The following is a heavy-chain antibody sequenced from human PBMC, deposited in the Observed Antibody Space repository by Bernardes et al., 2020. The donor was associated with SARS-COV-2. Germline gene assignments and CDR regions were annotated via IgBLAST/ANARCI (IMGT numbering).Heavy chain of an antibody. J-gene: IGHJ6*02. Sequence: SLRLSCAASGFTFSSYGMHWVRQAPGKGLEWVAVIWYDGSNKYYADSVKGRFTISRDNSKNTLYLQMNSLRAEDTAVYYCARGEVLRFLEWLSPQYYYYGMDVWGQGTTVTVSS. CDR3: ARGEVLRFLEWLSPQYYYYGMDV. CDR1: GFTFSSYG. D-gene: IGHD3-3*01. CDR2: IWYDGSNK. V-gene: IGHV3-33*01.